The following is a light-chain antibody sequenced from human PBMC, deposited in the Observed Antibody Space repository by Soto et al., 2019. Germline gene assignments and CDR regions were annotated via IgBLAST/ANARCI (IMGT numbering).Light chain of an antibody. CDR3: QSYDSSLSGYV. Sequence: QAVVTQPPSGSGAPGQRVTISCTGSSSNFGAGYDVHWYQQLPGTAPKLLIYGNSNRPSGVPDRFSGSKSGTSASLAITGLQAEDEADYYCQSYDSSLSGYVFGTGTKLTVL. CDR2: GNS. J-gene: IGLJ1*01. CDR1: SSNFGAGYD. V-gene: IGLV1-40*01.